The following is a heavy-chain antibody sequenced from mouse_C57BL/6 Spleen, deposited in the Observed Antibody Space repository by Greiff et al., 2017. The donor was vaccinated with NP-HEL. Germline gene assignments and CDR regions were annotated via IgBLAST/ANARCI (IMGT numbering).Heavy chain of an antibody. CDR2: ISNGGGST. CDR1: GFTFSDYY. J-gene: IGHJ4*01. Sequence: EVKLVESGGGLVQPGGSLKLSCAASGFTFSDYYMYWVRQTPEKRLEWVAYISNGGGSTYYPDTVKGRFTISRDNAKNTLYLQMSRLKSEDTAMYYCARGGNDGYWYYAMDYWGQGTSVTVSS. V-gene: IGHV5-12*01. D-gene: IGHD2-3*01. CDR3: ARGGNDGYWYYAMDY.